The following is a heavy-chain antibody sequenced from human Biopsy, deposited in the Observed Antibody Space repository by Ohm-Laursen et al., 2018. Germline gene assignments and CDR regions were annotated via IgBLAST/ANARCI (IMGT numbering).Heavy chain of an antibody. CDR3: AGRPWPNAFDI. CDR2: IYTSGSP. J-gene: IGHJ3*02. CDR1: GDSINNYY. V-gene: IGHV4-4*07. D-gene: IGHD5-12*01. Sequence: GTLSLTCTVSGDSINNYYWSWIRQPAGKGLEWIGRIYTSGSPNYNLSLESRVTMSVDTSKIQFSLNLRSVTAADRAVYYCAGRPWPNAFDIWGQGTMVTVSS.